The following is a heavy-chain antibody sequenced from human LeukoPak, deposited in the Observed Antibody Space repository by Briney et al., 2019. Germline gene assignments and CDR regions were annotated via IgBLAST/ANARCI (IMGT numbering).Heavy chain of an antibody. D-gene: IGHD3-22*01. J-gene: IGHJ4*02. Sequence: SETLSLTCTVSGGSISSGGYYWSRIRQHPGKGLEWIGYIYYSGSTYYNPSLKSRVTISVDTSKNQFSLKLSSVTAADTAVYYCARVPYYYDSSGWYYFDYWGQGTLVTVSS. V-gene: IGHV4-31*03. CDR3: ARVPYYYDSSGWYYFDY. CDR1: GGSISSGGYY. CDR2: IYYSGST.